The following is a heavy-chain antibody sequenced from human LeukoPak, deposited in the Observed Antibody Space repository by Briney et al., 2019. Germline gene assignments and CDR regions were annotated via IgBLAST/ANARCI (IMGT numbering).Heavy chain of an antibody. V-gene: IGHV3-30*04. CDR2: ISYDGSNI. J-gene: IGHJ4*02. CDR3: ASTPNGVAAIYFDY. CDR1: GFIFSNYA. D-gene: IGHD2-15*01. Sequence: GGSLRLSCAASGFIFSNYAMHWVRQAPGKGLEWVAVISYDGSNIYYADSVKGRFTISRDNAKNTLYLQMNSLRAGDTAVYYCASTPNGVAAIYFDYWGQGTLVTVSS.